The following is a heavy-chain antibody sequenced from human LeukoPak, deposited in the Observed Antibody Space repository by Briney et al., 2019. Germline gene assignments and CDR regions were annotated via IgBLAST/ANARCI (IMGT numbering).Heavy chain of an antibody. J-gene: IGHJ4*02. D-gene: IGHD2-2*01. CDR2: ISSSSSYI. Sequence: GGSLRLSCAASGFTFSSYNMNWVRQAPGKGLEWVSSISSSSSYIYYADSVKGRFTISRDNAKNSLYLQMNGLRAEDTAVYYCARDQRYCSSSSCPWEPFDYWGQGTLVTVSS. CDR1: GFTFSSYN. V-gene: IGHV3-21*04. CDR3: ARDQRYCSSSSCPWEPFDY.